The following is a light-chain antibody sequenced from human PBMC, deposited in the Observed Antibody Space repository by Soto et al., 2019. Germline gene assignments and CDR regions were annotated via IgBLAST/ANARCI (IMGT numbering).Light chain of an antibody. Sequence: EIVLTQSPGTLSLSPGERATLSCRASQSVSSSYLAWYQQKPGQAPRLLIYGASSRATGIPDRFSGSGSGTDFTLTISRLEPEDFAVYYCQQYYSTPLLTFGGGTKVEIK. J-gene: IGKJ4*01. CDR3: QQYYSTPLLT. CDR1: QSVSSSY. CDR2: GAS. V-gene: IGKV3-20*01.